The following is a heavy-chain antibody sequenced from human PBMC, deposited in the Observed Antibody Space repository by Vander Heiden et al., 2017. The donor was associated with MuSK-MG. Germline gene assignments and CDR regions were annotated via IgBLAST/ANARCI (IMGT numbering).Heavy chain of an antibody. D-gene: IGHD5-12*01. CDR3: AKDLIPRRGRLQLHYFDY. V-gene: IGHV3-23*04. Sequence: EVQLVEPGGGLVQPGGSLRLSCASSGFTFTSYAMSWVGQAPGKGLEWVSAIRGSGGSTYYADSVKGRVTISRDNSKNTLYRQMNSLRAEEPAVYYCAKDLIPRRGRLQLHYFDYWGHGTLVAVSS. J-gene: IGHJ4*01. CDR1: GFTFTSYA. CDR2: IRGSGGST.